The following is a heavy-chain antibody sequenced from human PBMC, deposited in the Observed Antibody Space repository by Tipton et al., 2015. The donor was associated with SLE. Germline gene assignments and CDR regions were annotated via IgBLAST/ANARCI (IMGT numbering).Heavy chain of an antibody. CDR1: GGSISNSSYY. Sequence: TLSLTCTVTGGSISNSSYYWGWIRQPPGKGLESIGNIFYSGSTYYNPSLKRRVTISVDTSKNQFSLKLSSVTAADTAVYYCARGVAGLEDAFDIWGQGTMVTVSS. J-gene: IGHJ3*02. V-gene: IGHV4-39*07. CDR2: IFYSGST. CDR3: ARGVAGLEDAFDI. D-gene: IGHD3-3*01.